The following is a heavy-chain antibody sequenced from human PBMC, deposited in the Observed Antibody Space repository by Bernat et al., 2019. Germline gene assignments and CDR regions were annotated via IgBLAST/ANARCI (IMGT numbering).Heavy chain of an antibody. CDR3: ARAGSMTVGEGFDY. D-gene: IGHD3-22*01. CDR2: IKQDGSEK. CDR1: GFTFSSYW. V-gene: IGHV3-7*01. Sequence: EVQLVESGGGLVQPGGSLRLSCAASGFTFSSYWMSWVRQAPGKGLEWVANIKQDGSEKYYVDSVKGRFTISRDNAKNSLYLQMNSLRAEDTAVYYCARAGSMTVGEGFDYWGQGTLVTVSS. J-gene: IGHJ4*02.